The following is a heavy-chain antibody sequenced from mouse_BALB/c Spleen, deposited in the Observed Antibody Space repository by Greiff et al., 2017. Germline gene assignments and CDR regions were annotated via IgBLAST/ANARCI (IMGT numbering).Heavy chain of an antibody. J-gene: IGHJ3*01. CDR2: IDPANGNT. CDR1: GFNIKDTY. V-gene: IGHV14-3*02. CDR3: ARQLGLRAWFAY. Sequence: EVKLQESGAELVKPGASVKLSCTASGFNIKDTYMHWVKQRPEQGLEWIGRIDPANGNTKYDPKFQGKATITADTSSNTAYLQLSSLPSEDTAVYYCARQLGLRAWFAYWGQGTLVTVSA. D-gene: IGHD3-1*01.